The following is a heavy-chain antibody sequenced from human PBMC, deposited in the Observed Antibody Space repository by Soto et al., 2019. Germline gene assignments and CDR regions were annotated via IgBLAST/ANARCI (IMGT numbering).Heavy chain of an antibody. CDR1: GGSFSGYY. D-gene: IGHD3-16*02. Sequence: SETLSLTCAVYGGSFSGYYWSWIRQPPGKGLEWIGEINHSGSTNYNPSLKSRVTISVDTSKNQFSLKLSSVTAADTAVYYCASYPGHHFDYWGQGTLVTVSS. J-gene: IGHJ4*02. CDR3: ASYPGHHFDY. CDR2: INHSGST. V-gene: IGHV4-34*01.